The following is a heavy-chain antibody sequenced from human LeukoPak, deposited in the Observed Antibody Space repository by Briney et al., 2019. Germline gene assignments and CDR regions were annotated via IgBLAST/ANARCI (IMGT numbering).Heavy chain of an antibody. J-gene: IGHJ6*02. V-gene: IGHV1-3*01. CDR2: INAGNGNT. D-gene: IGHD3-22*01. Sequence: ASVKVSCKASGYTFINYAMHWVRQAPGQRLEWMGWINAGNGNTKCSQKFQGRVTITRDTSASTVYMELSSLRSEDTAVYYCARDLDSSREDVWGQGTTVTVSS. CDR3: ARDLDSSREDV. CDR1: GYTFINYA.